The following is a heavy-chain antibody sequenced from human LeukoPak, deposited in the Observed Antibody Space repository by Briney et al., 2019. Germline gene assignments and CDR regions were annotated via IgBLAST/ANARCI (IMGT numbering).Heavy chain of an antibody. J-gene: IGHJ4*02. D-gene: IGHD3-22*01. CDR1: GFTFSDYY. Sequence: GGSLRLSCAASGFTFSDYYMSWIRQAPGKGLEWVSYISSSGSTIYYADSVKGRFTISRDNAKNSLYLQMNSLGAEDTAVYYCARVEYYYDSSGYYPPSGFDYWGQGTLVTVSS. V-gene: IGHV3-11*04. CDR2: ISSSGSTI. CDR3: ARVEYYYDSSGYYPPSGFDY.